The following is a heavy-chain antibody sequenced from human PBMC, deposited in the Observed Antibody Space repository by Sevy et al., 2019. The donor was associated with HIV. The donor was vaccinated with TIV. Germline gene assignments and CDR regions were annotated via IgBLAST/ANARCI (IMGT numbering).Heavy chain of an antibody. V-gene: IGHV3-74*01. CDR1: GFTFSSYW. CDR2: INSGGSST. CDR3: ARPKGYSSSWYDY. D-gene: IGHD6-13*01. J-gene: IGHJ4*02. Sequence: GGSLRLSCAASGFTFSSYWMHWVRQAPGKGLVWVSRINSGGSSTTYADSVKGRFTISRDDAKNTLNLQMNSLRAEDTAVYYCARPKGYSSSWYDYWGQGTLVTVSS.